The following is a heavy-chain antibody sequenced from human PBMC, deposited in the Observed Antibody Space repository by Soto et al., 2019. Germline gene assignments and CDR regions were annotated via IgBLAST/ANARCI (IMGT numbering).Heavy chain of an antibody. J-gene: IGHJ5*02. D-gene: IGHD1-1*01. Sequence: PGGSLRLSCAASGFTFSDSYMSWIRQAPGKGLEWISYITNRGTRVYYAESVKGRFTISRDNAKNSLYLQMNSLRAEDTAVYYCARNLDLDYFDPWGQGTLVTVSS. CDR3: ARNLDLDYFDP. CDR2: ITNRGTRV. CDR1: GFTFSDSY. V-gene: IGHV3-11*01.